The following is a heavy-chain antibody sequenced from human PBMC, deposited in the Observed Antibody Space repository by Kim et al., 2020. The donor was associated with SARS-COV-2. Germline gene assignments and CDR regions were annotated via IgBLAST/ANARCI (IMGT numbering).Heavy chain of an antibody. CDR1: GASLNDYS. Sequence: SETLSLTCAVYGASLNDYSWSWIRQAPGKGLDWIGEINPTGSTNYKPSLKSRVIISLDTSKKQFSLKMTSGTAADTAVYYCARGRLRRESLDVWGQGTTVTVSS. CDR3: ARGRLRRESLDV. J-gene: IGHJ6*02. CDR2: INPTGST. V-gene: IGHV4-34*01.